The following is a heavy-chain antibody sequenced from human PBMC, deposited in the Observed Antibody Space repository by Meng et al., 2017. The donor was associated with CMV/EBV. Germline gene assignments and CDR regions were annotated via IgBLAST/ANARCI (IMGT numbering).Heavy chain of an antibody. D-gene: IGHD5-24*01. CDR1: GYTFTGYY. CDR3: ARGSLDSDGYKVDY. J-gene: IGHJ4*02. CDR2: INPNSGGT. Sequence: ASMKVSCKASGYTFTGYYMHWVRQAPGQGLEWMGWINPNSGGTNYAQKFQGRVTMTRDTSISTAYMELSRLRSDDTAVYYCARGSLDSDGYKVDYWGQGTLVTVSS. V-gene: IGHV1-2*02.